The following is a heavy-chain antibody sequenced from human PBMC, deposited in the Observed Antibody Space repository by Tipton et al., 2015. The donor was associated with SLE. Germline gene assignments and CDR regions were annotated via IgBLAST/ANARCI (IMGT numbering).Heavy chain of an antibody. CDR3: ARHLTANWFGP. D-gene: IGHD4/OR15-4a*01. CDR2: MFYSGRT. V-gene: IGHV4-39*01. CDR1: GGSISSSSSYY. Sequence: PGLVKPSETLSLTCAVYGGSISSSSSYYWGWIRQPPGKGLEWIGTMFYSGRTYYNPSLKSRVTISVDTSKNQFSLNLSSVTAADTAVFYCARHLTANWFGPWGQGTLVTVSS. J-gene: IGHJ5*02.